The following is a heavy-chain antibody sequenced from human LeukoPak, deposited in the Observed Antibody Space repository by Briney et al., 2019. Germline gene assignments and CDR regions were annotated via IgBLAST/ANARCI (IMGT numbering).Heavy chain of an antibody. V-gene: IGHV4-4*02. CDR3: AVSTGWYKIDY. J-gene: IGHJ4*02. D-gene: IGHD6-19*01. Sequence: SETLSLTCAVSGGSIASGNWWTWVRQSPGKGLEWIGEMHHSGSSNYNPSLKSRVTISVDKSKNQFSLNLSSLTAADTAFYYCAVSTGWYKIDYWGQGTLVTVSS. CDR2: MHHSGSS. CDR1: GGSIASGNW.